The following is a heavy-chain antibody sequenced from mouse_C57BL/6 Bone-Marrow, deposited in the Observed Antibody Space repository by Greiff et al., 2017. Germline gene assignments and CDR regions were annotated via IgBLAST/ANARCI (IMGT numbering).Heavy chain of an antibody. CDR3: ARFITTVGADY. Sequence: QVQLQQSGAELVKPGASVKLSCKASGYTFTSYDINWVRQRPEQGLEWIGRIFPGDGSTKYNEKFKGKATLTIDKSSSTAYMQLSRLTSEDAAVYFCARFITTVGADYWGQGTTLTVSS. CDR2: IFPGDGST. V-gene: IGHV1-85*01. J-gene: IGHJ2*01. D-gene: IGHD1-1*01. CDR1: GYTFTSYD.